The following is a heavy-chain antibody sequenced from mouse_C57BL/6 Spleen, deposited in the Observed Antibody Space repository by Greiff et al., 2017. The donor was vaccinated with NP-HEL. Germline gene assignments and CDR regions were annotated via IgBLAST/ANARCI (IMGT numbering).Heavy chain of an antibody. D-gene: IGHD1-1*01. J-gene: IGHJ1*03. CDR1: GYTFTSYG. CDR2: IYPRSGNT. CDR3: ARFPTTVVGHWYFDV. Sequence: QVQLQQSGAELARPGASVKLSCKASGYTFTSYGISWVKQRTGQGLEWIGEIYPRSGNTYYNEKFKGKATLTADKSSSTAYMELRSLTSEDSAVYFCARFPTTVVGHWYFDVWGTGTTVTVSS. V-gene: IGHV1-81*01.